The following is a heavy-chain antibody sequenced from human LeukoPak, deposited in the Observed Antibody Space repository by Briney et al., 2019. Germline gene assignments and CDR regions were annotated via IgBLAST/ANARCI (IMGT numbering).Heavy chain of an antibody. CDR2: LNPNTGGT. CDR3: ARVSGGELLDYFDY. CDR1: GYTFTDYY. D-gene: IGHD1-26*01. J-gene: IGHJ4*02. V-gene: IGHV1-2*02. Sequence: VASVTVSCKASGYTFTDYYMHWVRQAPGQGLEWMGWLNPNTGGTNYAQKLQGRVTMTRDTSISTAYMELSRLRSDDTAVYYCARVSGGELLDYFDYWGQGTLVTVSS.